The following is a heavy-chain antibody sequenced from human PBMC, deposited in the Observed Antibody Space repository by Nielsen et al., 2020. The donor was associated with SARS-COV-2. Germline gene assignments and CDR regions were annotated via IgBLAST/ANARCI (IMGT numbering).Heavy chain of an antibody. V-gene: IGHV3-30*18. CDR3: AKVYLSGSYRPPREAFDV. CDR1: GFSFAEYG. CDR2: TSYDGGFK. Sequence: GESLKISCAASGFSFAEYGMHWVRQAPGKGPEWVAVTSYDGGFKAYGNSVKGRFTVSRDNSQTMLYLQMNRLRPEDTAVYYCAKVYLSGSYRPPREAFDVWGQGTKVTVSS. D-gene: IGHD1-26*01. J-gene: IGHJ3*01.